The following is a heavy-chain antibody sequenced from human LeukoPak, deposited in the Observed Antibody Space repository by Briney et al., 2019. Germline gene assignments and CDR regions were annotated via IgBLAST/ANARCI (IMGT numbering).Heavy chain of an antibody. Sequence: GGSLRLSCAASGFTFSSYAMHWVRQAPGKGLEWVAVISYDGSNKYYADSVKGRFTISRDNSKNTLYLQMNSLRAEDTAVYYCARDFGHRLSHCSGGSCYAPDTSGLDYWGQGTLVTVSS. J-gene: IGHJ4*02. CDR2: ISYDGSNK. CDR1: GFTFSSYA. D-gene: IGHD2-15*01. V-gene: IGHV3-30-3*01. CDR3: ARDFGHRLSHCSGGSCYAPDTSGLDY.